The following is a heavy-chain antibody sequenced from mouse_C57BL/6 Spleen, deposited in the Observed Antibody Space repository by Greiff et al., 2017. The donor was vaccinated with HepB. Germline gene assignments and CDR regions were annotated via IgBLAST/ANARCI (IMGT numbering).Heavy chain of an antibody. CDR1: GFNIKDYY. J-gene: IGHJ4*01. V-gene: IGHV14-1*01. CDR3: TTGDYGSSYAMDY. Sequence: DVKLVESGAELVRPGASVKLSCTASGFNIKDYYMHWVKQRPEQGLEWIGRIDPEDGDTEYAPKFQGKATMTADTSSNTAYLQLSSLTSEDTAVYYCTTGDYGSSYAMDYWGQGTSVTVSS. CDR2: IDPEDGDT. D-gene: IGHD1-1*01.